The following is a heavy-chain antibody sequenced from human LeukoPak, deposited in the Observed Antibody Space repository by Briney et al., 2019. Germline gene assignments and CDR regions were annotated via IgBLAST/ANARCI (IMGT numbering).Heavy chain of an antibody. D-gene: IGHD3-16*02. CDR2: ISAYNGNT. J-gene: IGHJ4*02. Sequence: GASVKVSCKASGYTFTSYGISWVRQAPGQGLEWMGWISAYNGNTNYAQKLQGRVTMTTDTSTSTAYMELSSLRSEDTAVYYCARVRPNYVWGSYRHYYFDYWGQGTLVTVSS. CDR3: ARVRPNYVWGSYRHYYFDY. CDR1: GYTFTSYG. V-gene: IGHV1-18*01.